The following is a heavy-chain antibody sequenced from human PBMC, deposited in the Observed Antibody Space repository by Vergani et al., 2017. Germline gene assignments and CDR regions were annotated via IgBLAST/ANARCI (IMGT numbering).Heavy chain of an antibody. D-gene: IGHD3-10*01. V-gene: IGHV3-11*04. J-gene: IGHJ6*02. CDR3: ARETDSGSSVSYNYYALDV. CDR1: GFTFSDHY. Sequence: QVQLVESGGGFVKPGGSLRLSCAASGFTFSDHYMSWVRQAPGKGLEWSSYMSSGDSIYYADSVKGRFTVSSDNTKNTLYFQMNSLRAEDTAVYYCARETDSGSSVSYNYYALDVWGRGTTVSVSS. CDR2: MSSGDSI.